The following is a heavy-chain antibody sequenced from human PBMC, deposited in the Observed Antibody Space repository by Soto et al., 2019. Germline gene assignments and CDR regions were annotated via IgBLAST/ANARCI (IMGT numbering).Heavy chain of an antibody. J-gene: IGHJ4*02. CDR3: ARDIGSYAYGEGY. CDR2: VYSSGTT. V-gene: IGHV4-4*07. D-gene: IGHD3-10*01. Sequence: SETLSLTCSVSGGSINSYWWSWIRQPAGKGLEWIGRVYSSGTTDYNPSLNSRATLSVETSKNQFSLKLSSVTAADTAVYYCARDIGSYAYGEGYWGQGXQVTVSS. CDR1: GGSINSYW.